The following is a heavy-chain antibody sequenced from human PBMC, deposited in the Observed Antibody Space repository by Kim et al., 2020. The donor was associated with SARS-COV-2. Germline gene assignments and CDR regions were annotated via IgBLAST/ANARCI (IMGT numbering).Heavy chain of an antibody. Sequence: SVKVSCKASGGTFSSYAISWVRQAPGQGLEWMGGIIPIFGTANYAQKFQGRVTITADESTSTAYMELSSLRSEDTAVYYCARSLGGLVGEFDYWGQGTLVTVSS. V-gene: IGHV1-69*13. CDR2: IIPIFGTA. D-gene: IGHD1-26*01. J-gene: IGHJ4*02. CDR1: GGTFSSYA. CDR3: ARSLGGLVGEFDY.